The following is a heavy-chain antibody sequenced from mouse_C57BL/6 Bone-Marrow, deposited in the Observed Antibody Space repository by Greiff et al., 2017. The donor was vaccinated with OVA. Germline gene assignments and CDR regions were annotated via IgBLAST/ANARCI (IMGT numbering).Heavy chain of an antibody. CDR3: ARESYCDLDY. V-gene: IGHV1-50*01. CDR1: GYTFTSYW. D-gene: IGHD2-12*01. J-gene: IGHJ2*01. CDR2: IDPSDSYT. Sequence: QVQLQQSGAELVKPGASVKLSCKASGYTFTSYWMQWVKQRPGQGLEWIGEIDPSDSYTNYNQKFKGKATLTVDTSSSTAYMQLSRLTSADSAGYYCARESYCDLDYWGQGTTPTGFS.